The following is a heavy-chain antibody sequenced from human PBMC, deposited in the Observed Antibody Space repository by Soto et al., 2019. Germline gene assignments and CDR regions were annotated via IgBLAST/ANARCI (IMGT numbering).Heavy chain of an antibody. CDR1: GYTFTSYA. V-gene: IGHV1-3*01. CDR3: ARDRRQLGGFDP. CDR2: INAGNGNT. J-gene: IGHJ5*02. Sequence: ASVKVSCKASGYTFTSYAMHWVRQAPGQRLEWMGWINAGNGNTKYSQKFQGRVTITRDTSASTAYMELSSLRSEDTAVYYCARDRRQLGGFDPWGQGTLVTVSP. D-gene: IGHD6-6*01.